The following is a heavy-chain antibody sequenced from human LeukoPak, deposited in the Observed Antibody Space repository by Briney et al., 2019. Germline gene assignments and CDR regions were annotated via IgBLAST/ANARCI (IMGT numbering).Heavy chain of an antibody. Sequence: PGGFLRLSCAASGFTFDDYGMTWVRQAPGKGLEWVSDINWDGGSTGYADSVKGRFTISRDNAKNSLYLQMSSLRAEDTALYYCARGSGAFDIWGQGTMVTVSS. CDR2: INWDGGST. CDR1: GFTFDDYG. V-gene: IGHV3-20*04. J-gene: IGHJ3*02. CDR3: ARGSGAFDI.